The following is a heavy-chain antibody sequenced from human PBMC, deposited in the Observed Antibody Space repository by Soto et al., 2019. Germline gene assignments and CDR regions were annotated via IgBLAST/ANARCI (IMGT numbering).Heavy chain of an antibody. CDR2: INHSGST. CDR1: GGSFSGYY. CDR3: ARGVVTMVRGVIIQGVYYYYYGMDV. D-gene: IGHD3-10*01. V-gene: IGHV4-34*01. J-gene: IGHJ6*02. Sequence: SETLSLTCAVYGGSFSGYYWSWIRQPPGKGLEWIGEINHSGSTNYNPSLKSRVTISVDTSKNQFSLKQSDVTAADTAVYYCARGVVTMVRGVIIQGVYYYYYGMDVWGQGTTVTVSS.